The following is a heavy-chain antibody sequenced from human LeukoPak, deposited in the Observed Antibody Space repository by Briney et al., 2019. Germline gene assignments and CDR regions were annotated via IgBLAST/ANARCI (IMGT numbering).Heavy chain of an antibody. Sequence: ASVKVSCKVSGYTLTELSIHWVRQAPGEGLEWMGGFDPEGGETIYAQKFQGRVTMTEDTSTDTAYMELSSLRSEDTAIYYCATDRPAYCGGDCYPFQHWGQGTLVTVSS. CDR1: GYTLTELS. CDR2: FDPEGGET. CDR3: ATDRPAYCGGDCYPFQH. J-gene: IGHJ1*01. D-gene: IGHD2-21*02. V-gene: IGHV1-24*01.